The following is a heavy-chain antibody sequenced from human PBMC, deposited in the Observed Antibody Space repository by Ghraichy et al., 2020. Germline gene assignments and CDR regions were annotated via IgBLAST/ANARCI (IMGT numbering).Heavy chain of an antibody. V-gene: IGHV3-23*01. D-gene: IGHD2-21*01. Sequence: GGSLRLSCAASGFRFSNYAMSWVRQAPGKGLEWVSAAGGSGGGTYYADSVKGRFTISRDNSKSTLYLQMNSLRVEDTAVYYCAKGGEAMSSFPSWGQGTMITVSS. J-gene: IGHJ3*02. CDR3: AKGGEAMSSFPS. CDR1: GFRFSNYA. CDR2: AGGSGGGT.